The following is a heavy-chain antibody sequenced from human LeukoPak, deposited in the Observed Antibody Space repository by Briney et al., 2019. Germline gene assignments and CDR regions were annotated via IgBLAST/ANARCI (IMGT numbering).Heavy chain of an antibody. CDR1: GYTFTSYG. J-gene: IGHJ4*02. Sequence: ASVKVSCKASGYTFTSYGIRWVRQAPGQGLEWMGWISAYNGNTNYAQKLQGRVTMTTDTSTSTAYMELRSLRSDDTAVYYCARSRSYSSSWYSDFDYWGQGTLVTVSS. CDR2: ISAYNGNT. D-gene: IGHD6-13*01. V-gene: IGHV1-18*01. CDR3: ARSRSYSSSWYSDFDY.